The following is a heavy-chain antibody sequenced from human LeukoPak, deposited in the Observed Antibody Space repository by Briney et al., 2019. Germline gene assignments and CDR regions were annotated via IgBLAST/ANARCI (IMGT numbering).Heavy chain of an antibody. CDR2: ISSSSTI. V-gene: IGHV3-48*01. J-gene: IGHJ6*03. Sequence: GGSLRLSCAASGFTFSSYSMNWVRQAPGKGLEWVSYISSSSTIYYADSVKGRFTISRDNAKNSLYLQMNSQRAEDTPVYYCARMSIVVVPAANDYYYYMDVWGKGTTVTVSS. CDR3: ARMSIVVVPAANDYYYYMDV. D-gene: IGHD2-2*01. CDR1: GFTFSSYS.